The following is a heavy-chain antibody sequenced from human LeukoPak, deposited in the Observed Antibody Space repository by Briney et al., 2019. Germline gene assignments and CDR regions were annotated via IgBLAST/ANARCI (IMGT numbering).Heavy chain of an antibody. D-gene: IGHD2-21*01. CDR1: GNTFSNYA. V-gene: IGHV1-69*13. CDR2: IVAIFGTP. CDR3: ARSAGGVTHCGGHCYSPPSHYYYMDV. Sequence: SVKVSCKASGNTFSNYAISWLRQAPGQGLELMGGIVAIFGTPNYAQKFQGRLTITADESTSTAYMELSSLTSDDTAVYYCARSAGGVTHCGGHCYSPPSHYYYMDVWGKGTTVTVSS. J-gene: IGHJ6*03.